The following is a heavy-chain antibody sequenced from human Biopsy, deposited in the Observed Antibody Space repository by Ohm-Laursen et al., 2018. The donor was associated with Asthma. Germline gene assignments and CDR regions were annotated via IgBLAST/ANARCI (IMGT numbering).Heavy chain of an antibody. Sequence: SSVKVSCKASGGTFSNYPFTWVRQAPGQGLEWMGGIIPIFDTPNSAQKFQGRVTITADESTSTGYMELSSLRSEGTAVYYCASSGGNYGFYGMDVWGQETTVTVSS. CDR1: GGTFSNYP. V-gene: IGHV1-69*01. CDR3: ASSGGNYGFYGMDV. J-gene: IGHJ6*02. CDR2: IIPIFDTP. D-gene: IGHD4-11*01.